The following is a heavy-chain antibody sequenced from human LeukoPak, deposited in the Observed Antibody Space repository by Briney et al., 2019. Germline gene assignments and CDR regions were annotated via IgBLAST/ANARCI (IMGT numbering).Heavy chain of an antibody. Sequence: GGSLRLSCAASGFTFSSYAMTWVRQAPGKGLEWVSIISGSGGSTYYADSVKGRFTISRDNSKNTLYLQMNSLRAEDTAVYYCAKGSPLAYYYDSSGYWYMDVWGKGTTVTVSS. CDR1: GFTFSSYA. D-gene: IGHD3-22*01. V-gene: IGHV3-23*01. CDR3: AKGSPLAYYYDSSGYWYMDV. CDR2: ISGSGGST. J-gene: IGHJ6*03.